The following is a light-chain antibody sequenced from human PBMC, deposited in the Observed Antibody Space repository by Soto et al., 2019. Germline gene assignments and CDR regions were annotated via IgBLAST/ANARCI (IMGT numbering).Light chain of an antibody. CDR1: RSLYIY. V-gene: IGKV3-11*01. Sequence: EIVLTQSPATLSLSPGERATLSCRASRSLYIYLAWFQQKPGQAPRLLIYDASKRATGIPARFSGSGSGTDFTLTISSLETEDFEVYYCQQRSSWPRTFGQGTSLEIK. J-gene: IGKJ2*01. CDR3: QQRSSWPRT. CDR2: DAS.